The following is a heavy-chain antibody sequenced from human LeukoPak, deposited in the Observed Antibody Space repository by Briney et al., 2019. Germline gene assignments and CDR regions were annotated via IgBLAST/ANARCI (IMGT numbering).Heavy chain of an antibody. J-gene: IGHJ4*02. V-gene: IGHV3-48*03. CDR3: ARGRSDSGGRIDY. Sequence: PGGSLRLSCAASGFTFSSYEMNWDRQAPGEGLEWVSYISISGDSIYYADSERRRFGISRDNAKTSLYLQRNRRRADDTAFYYCARGRSDSGGRIDYWGQGTLVTVSS. D-gene: IGHD2-15*01. CDR1: GFTFSSYE. CDR2: ISISGDSI.